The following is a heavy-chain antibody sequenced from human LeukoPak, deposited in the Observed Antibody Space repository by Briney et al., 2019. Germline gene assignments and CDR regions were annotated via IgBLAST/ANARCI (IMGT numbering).Heavy chain of an antibody. V-gene: IGHV1-8*01. D-gene: IGHD5-24*01. Sequence: ASVKVSCKPSGYTFRNYEINWVRQAPGQGLEWMGWMNRENGNTGYAQKFHGRVTMTRHAPTNTAYMELTSLRSEDTAVYFCATPMANTFDAFDIWGQGSRVTVSS. J-gene: IGHJ3*02. CDR3: ATPMANTFDAFDI. CDR1: GYTFRNYE. CDR2: MNRENGNT.